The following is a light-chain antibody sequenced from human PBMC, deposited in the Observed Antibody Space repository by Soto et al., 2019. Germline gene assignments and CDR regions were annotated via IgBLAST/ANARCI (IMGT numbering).Light chain of an antibody. CDR1: QSVSSN. V-gene: IGKV3-15*01. J-gene: IGKJ1*01. CDR2: GAS. CDR3: QQYNNWTQT. Sequence: EIXMTQSPATLSVSPGERATLSCRASQSVSSNLAWYQQKPGQAPRLLIYGASTRATGIPARFSGSGSGTEFTLTISSLQSEDFAVYYCQQYNNWTQTFGQGTKV.